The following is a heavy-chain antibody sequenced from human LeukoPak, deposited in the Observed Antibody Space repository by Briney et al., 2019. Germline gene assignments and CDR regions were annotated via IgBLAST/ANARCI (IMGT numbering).Heavy chain of an antibody. CDR2: IYHSGST. J-gene: IGHJ6*04. D-gene: IGHD3-10*01. CDR3: ARQNVLLWFGERGNWMDV. Sequence: SETLSLTCAVSGYSISSGYYWGWIRPPPGKGLEWIGRIYHSGSTYYNPSLKSRVTISVDTSKNQFSLKLSSVTAADTAVYYCARQNVLLWFGERGNWMDVWGKGTTVTGSS. CDR1: GYSISSGYY. V-gene: IGHV4-38-2*01.